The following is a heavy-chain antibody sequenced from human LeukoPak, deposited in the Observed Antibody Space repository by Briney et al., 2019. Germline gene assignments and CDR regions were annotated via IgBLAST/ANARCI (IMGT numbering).Heavy chain of an antibody. D-gene: IGHD5-12*01. CDR1: SVSIPSYW. CDR3: ARGYSGYDPFDY. Sequence: SATLSLTCSVSSVSIPSYWWSWIRQPPGKGLEWIGYIYYSGSTNYNPSLKSRVTISVDTSKNQFSLKLSSVTAADTAVYYCARGYSGYDPFDYWGQGTLVTVSS. CDR2: IYYSGST. V-gene: IGHV4-59*08. J-gene: IGHJ4*02.